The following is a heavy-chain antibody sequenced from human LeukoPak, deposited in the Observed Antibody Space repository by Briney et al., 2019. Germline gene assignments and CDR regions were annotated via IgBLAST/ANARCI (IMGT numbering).Heavy chain of an antibody. CDR2: INHSGST. Sequence: PSETPSLTCAVYGGSFSGYYWSWIRQPPGKGLEWIGEINHSGSTNYNPSLKSRVTISVDTSKNQFSLKLSSVTAADTAVYYCAGSHEQLERSFDYWGQGTLVTVSS. CDR3: AGSHEQLERSFDY. V-gene: IGHV4-34*01. J-gene: IGHJ4*02. CDR1: GGSFSGYY. D-gene: IGHD1-1*01.